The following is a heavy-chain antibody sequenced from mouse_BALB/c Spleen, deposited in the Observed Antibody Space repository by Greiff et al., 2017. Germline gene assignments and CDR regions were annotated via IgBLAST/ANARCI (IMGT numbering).Heavy chain of an antibody. CDR1: GYTFTSYW. CDR2: INPSNGRT. V-gene: IGHV1S81*02. J-gene: IGHJ2*01. D-gene: IGHD1-1*01. CDR3: ARYYYGSSWDYFDY. Sequence: VQLQQPGAELVKPGASVKLSCKASGYTFTSYWMHWVKQRPGQGLEWIGEINPSNGRTNYNEKFKSKATLTVDKSSSTAYMQLSSLTSEDSAVYYCARYYYGSSWDYFDYWGQGTTLTVSS.